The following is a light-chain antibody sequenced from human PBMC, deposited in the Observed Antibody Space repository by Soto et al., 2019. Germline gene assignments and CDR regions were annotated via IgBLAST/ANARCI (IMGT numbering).Light chain of an antibody. CDR3: MQSTQLPPT. V-gene: IGKV2D-29*02. CDR1: QSLLHITGETF. J-gene: IGKJ5*01. Sequence: DVVMTQNPLSLSVALGQPASISCKSSQSLLHITGETFLFWYLQKPGQSPQLLIYEVSTRVSGVPDRFSGSGSGTDFTLEISRVETDDVGIYYCMQSTQLPPTFGQGTRLEIK. CDR2: EVS.